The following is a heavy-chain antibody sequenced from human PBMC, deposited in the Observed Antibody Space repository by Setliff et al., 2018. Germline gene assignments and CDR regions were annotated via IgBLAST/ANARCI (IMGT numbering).Heavy chain of an antibody. Sequence: GGSLRLSCSASGFTLSVYAMSWVRQAPGKGLEWVATIFGSGANTYYADSVKCRFTISRDNSKNILYLQKNSLRADDTAEYYCTKDSNGEFADYWGQGTLVTVSS. D-gene: IGHD1-1*01. CDR3: TKDSNGEFADY. CDR2: IFGSGANT. J-gene: IGHJ4*02. CDR1: GFTLSVYA. V-gene: IGHV3-23*01.